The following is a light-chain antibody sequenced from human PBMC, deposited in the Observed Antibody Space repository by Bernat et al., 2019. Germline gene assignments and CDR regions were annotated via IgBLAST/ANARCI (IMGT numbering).Light chain of an antibody. V-gene: IGKV1-9*01. CDR2: GPS. CDR1: QVSGTY. J-gene: IGKJ5*01. CDR3: QQLDRFPIA. Sequence: DVQLTQSPSFLSASVGDRVDITSRASQVSGTYLAWYQKKPGKAPKLLIYGPSTLQTGVPSRFSGSGSGTEFTLTIASLQPEDCATYFCQQLDRFPIAFGHGTQLEIK.